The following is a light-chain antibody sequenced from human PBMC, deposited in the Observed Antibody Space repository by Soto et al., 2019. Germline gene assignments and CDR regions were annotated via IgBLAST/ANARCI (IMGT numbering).Light chain of an antibody. CDR3: CSCAGSYTYV. J-gene: IGLJ1*01. Sequence: STLTHPPSSSGYPGQSVTFSCTGTSSDVGGYNYVSWYQQHPGRAPKLMIYEVTKRASGVPDWFSGSKSGSTASLVVCGLQAEDEADYYCCSCAGSYTYVFGTGTKVTVL. V-gene: IGLV2-8*01. CDR2: EVT. CDR1: SSDVGGYNY.